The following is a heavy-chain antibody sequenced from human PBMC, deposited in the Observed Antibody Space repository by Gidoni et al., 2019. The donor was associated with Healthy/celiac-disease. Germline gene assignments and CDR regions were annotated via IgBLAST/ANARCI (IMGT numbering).Heavy chain of an antibody. CDR1: GFTFSNAG. CDR2: IKSKTDGGTT. D-gene: IGHD2-15*01. CDR3: TTGDCSGGSCYSPSYYYYGMDV. Sequence: EVQLVESGGGLVKPGGSLRLSCAASGFTFSNAGLSWFRQSPGKGLEWVGRIKSKTDGGTTDYAAPVKGRFTNSIDESRSTLYLQMNSLKTEDTAMYYCTTGDCSGGSCYSPSYYYYGMDVWGQGTTVTVSS. V-gene: IGHV3-15*01. J-gene: IGHJ6*02.